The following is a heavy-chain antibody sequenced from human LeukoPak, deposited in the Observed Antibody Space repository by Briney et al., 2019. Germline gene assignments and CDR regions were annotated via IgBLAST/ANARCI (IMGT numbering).Heavy chain of an antibody. V-gene: IGHV4-39*01. CDR1: GGSISSSSYY. Sequence: SEALSLTCTVSGGSISSSSYYWGWIRQPPGKGLEWIGSIYYSGSTYYNPSLKSRFTISVDTSKNQFSLKLSSVTAADTAVYYCARQSTMVRGVILNWFDPWGQGTLVTVSS. CDR2: IYYSGST. D-gene: IGHD3-10*01. CDR3: ARQSTMVRGVILNWFDP. J-gene: IGHJ5*02.